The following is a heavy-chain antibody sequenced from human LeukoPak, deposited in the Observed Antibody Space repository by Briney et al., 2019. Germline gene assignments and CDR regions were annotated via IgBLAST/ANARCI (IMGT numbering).Heavy chain of an antibody. CDR3: ARVTYSSGWLGHNWFDP. V-gene: IGHV1-18*01. CDR1: GYTFTSYG. D-gene: IGHD6-19*01. CDR2: ISAYNGNT. J-gene: IGHJ5*02. Sequence: VASVKVSCKASGYTFTSYGISWVRQAPGQGLEWMGWISAYNGNTNYAQKLQGRVTMTTDTSKSTAYMELRSLRSADTAVYYCARVTYSSGWLGHNWFDPWGQGTLVTVSS.